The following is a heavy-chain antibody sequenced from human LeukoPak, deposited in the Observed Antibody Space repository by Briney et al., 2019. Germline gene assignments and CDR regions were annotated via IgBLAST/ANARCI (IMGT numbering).Heavy chain of an antibody. D-gene: IGHD2-15*01. Sequence: ASVKVSCKASGYTFTSYDINWVRQATGQGLEWMGWMNPNSGNTGYAQKFQGRVTMTRNTSISTAYMELSSLRSEDTAVYYCARHATSAGYSPIDHWGQGTLLTVSS. J-gene: IGHJ4*02. CDR3: ARHATSAGYSPIDH. CDR1: GYTFTSYD. V-gene: IGHV1-8*01. CDR2: MNPNSGNT.